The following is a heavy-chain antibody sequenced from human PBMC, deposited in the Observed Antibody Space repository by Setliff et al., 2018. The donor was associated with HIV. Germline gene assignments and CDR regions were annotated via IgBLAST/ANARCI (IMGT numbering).Heavy chain of an antibody. Sequence: SVKVSCKASGGIVSINWVRQAPGQRLEWMGGIIPILGIPNYAQKFQGRVTITADKSTTTVYMELSSLGSEDTAVYYCARQGRYHISGYPNWFDPWGQGTLVTVSS. CDR1: GGIVS. D-gene: IGHD3-22*01. CDR3: ARQGRYHISGYPNWFDP. V-gene: IGHV1-69*10. CDR2: IIPILGIP. J-gene: IGHJ5*02.